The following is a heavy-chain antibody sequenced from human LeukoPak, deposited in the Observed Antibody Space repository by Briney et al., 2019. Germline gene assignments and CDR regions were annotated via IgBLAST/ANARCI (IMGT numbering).Heavy chain of an antibody. J-gene: IGHJ1*01. Sequence: SETLSLTCGVSGMSLSDYYWTWIRHSPGKGLEWIGEINHSGSTNYNPSLKSRVTMSVDTSKVQFSLDLTSVTAADTAVFYCARTVDSSGFSSFQHWGQGTLVTVSS. CDR1: GMSLSDYY. D-gene: IGHD3-22*01. CDR3: ARTVDSSGFSSFQH. CDR2: INHSGST. V-gene: IGHV4-34*01.